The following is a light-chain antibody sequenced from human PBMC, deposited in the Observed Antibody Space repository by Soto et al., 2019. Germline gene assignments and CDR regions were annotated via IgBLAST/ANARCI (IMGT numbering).Light chain of an antibody. V-gene: IGKV3-15*01. Sequence: EIAMTQSPATLSVSLGERATLSCRASQSISNNLAWYQQRPGQAPRLLIYGASTRATGVPARFSGSGSATDFLPRISGLQSEDSAVYYCQQYNHWSSITFGQGTRLEIK. J-gene: IGKJ5*01. CDR2: GAS. CDR3: QQYNHWSSIT. CDR1: QSISNN.